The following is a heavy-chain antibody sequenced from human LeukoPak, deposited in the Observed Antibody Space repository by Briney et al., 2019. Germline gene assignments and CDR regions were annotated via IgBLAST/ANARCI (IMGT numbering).Heavy chain of an antibody. V-gene: IGHV3-7*01. CDR2: IKQDGSDK. Sequence: GGSLRLSCAASGFTFSMFWMNWVRQAPGKGLEWVAEIKQDGSDKNYVDSVKGRFIISRDNAKNSLYLQMNSLRAEDTAVYYCARGCCSGSRCSRSYWGQGTLVTVSS. CDR1: GFTFSMFW. J-gene: IGHJ4*02. D-gene: IGHD2-2*01. CDR3: ARGCCSGSRCSRSY.